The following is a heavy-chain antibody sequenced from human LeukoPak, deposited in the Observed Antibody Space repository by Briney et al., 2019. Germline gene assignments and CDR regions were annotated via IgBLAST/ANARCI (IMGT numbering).Heavy chain of an antibody. CDR2: IYSGGST. Sequence: QSGGSLRLSCVASGFAVSSNYMSWVRQAPGKGLEWVSVIYSGGSTYYADSVKGRFTISRDNSKNTLYLQMNSLRAEDTAVYYCSSGPGYWGQGTLVTVSS. D-gene: IGHD6-19*01. CDR1: GFAVSSNY. V-gene: IGHV3-66*02. CDR3: SSGPGY. J-gene: IGHJ4*02.